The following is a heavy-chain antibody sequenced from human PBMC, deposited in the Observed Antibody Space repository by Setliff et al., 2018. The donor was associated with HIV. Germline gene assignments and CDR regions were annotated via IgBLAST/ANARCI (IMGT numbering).Heavy chain of an antibody. CDR3: AKDKGQKCADY. CDR2: ISSSSSYI. CDR1: GFTFSSYA. V-gene: IGHV3-21*01. J-gene: IGHJ4*02. Sequence: PGGSLRLSCAASGFTFSSYAMSWVRQAPGKGLEWVSSISSSSSYIYYADSVTGRFTISRDDSKNTLYLQMNSLRAEDTAVYYCAKDKGQKCADYWGQGTVVTVSS.